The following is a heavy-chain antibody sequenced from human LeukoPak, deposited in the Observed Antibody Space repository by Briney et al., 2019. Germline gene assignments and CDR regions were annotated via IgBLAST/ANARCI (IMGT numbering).Heavy chain of an antibody. D-gene: IGHD6-19*01. V-gene: IGHV4-39*07. J-gene: IGHJ3*02. CDR3: ARDSSSGWYGGGSDAFDI. CDR1: GGSISSSSYY. CDR2: IYYSGST. Sequence: SETLSLTCTVSGGSISSSSYYWGWIRQPPGKGLEWIGSIYYSGSTYYNPSLKSRVTISVDTSKNQFSLKLSSVTAADTAVYYCARDSSSGWYGGGSDAFDIWGQGTMVTVSS.